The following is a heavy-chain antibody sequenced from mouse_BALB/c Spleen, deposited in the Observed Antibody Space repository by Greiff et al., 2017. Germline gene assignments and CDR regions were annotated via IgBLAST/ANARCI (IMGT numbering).Heavy chain of an antibody. CDR3: ARYDYSYAMDY. CDR2: ILPGSGST. Sequence: QVQLQQSGAELMKPGASVKISCTATGYTFSSYWIEWVKQRPGHGLEWIGEILPGSGSTNYNEKFKGKATFTADTSSNTAYMQLSSLTSEDSAVYYCARYDYSYAMDYWGQGTSVTVAS. J-gene: IGHJ4*01. V-gene: IGHV1-9*01. CDR1: GYTFSSYW. D-gene: IGHD2-4*01.